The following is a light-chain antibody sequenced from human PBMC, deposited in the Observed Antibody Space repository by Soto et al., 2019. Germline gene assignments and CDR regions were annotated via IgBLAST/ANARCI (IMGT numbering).Light chain of an antibody. CDR1: SSNIGNNY. CDR2: RND. J-gene: IGLJ1*01. CDR3: AAWDDSLSGSYV. Sequence: QSVLTQPPSASGTPGQRVTVSCSGSSSNIGNNYVFWYQHLPGTAPTLLIYRNDQRPSGVSERFSGSKSGTSASLAISGLRSEDEADYYCAAWDDSLSGSYVFGTGTKLTVL. V-gene: IGLV1-47*01.